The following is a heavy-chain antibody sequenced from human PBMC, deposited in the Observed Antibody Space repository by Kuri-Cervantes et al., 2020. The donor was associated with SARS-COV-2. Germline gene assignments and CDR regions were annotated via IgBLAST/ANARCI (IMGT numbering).Heavy chain of an antibody. D-gene: IGHD6-6*01. CDR1: GFTFSSYG. CDR2: IWYDGSNK. CDR3: ARASKRWYSSSLFNWFDP. Sequence: LSLTCAASGFTFSSYGMHWVRQAPGKGLEWVAVIWYDGSNKYYADSVKGRFTISRDNSKNTLYLQMNSLRAEDTAVYYCARASKRWYSSSLFNWFDPWGQGTLVTVSS. V-gene: IGHV3-33*01. J-gene: IGHJ5*02.